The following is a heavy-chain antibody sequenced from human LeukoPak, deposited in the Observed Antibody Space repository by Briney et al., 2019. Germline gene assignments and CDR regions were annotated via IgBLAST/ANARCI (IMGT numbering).Heavy chain of an antibody. J-gene: IGHJ3*02. CDR3: TRVGITIFGVVILDDAFDI. CDR1: GFTFSSYS. D-gene: IGHD3-3*01. Sequence: GGSLRLCCAASGFTFSSYSMNWVHQAPGKVLEWVSSISSSSSYIYYADSVKGRFTTSRDNAKTSLYLQMSSLRAEDTAVYYCTRVGITIFGVVILDDAFDIWGQGTMVT. CDR2: ISSSSSYI. V-gene: IGHV3-21*01.